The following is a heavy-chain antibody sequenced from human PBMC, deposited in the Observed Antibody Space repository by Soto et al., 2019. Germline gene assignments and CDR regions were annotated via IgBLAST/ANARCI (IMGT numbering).Heavy chain of an antibody. CDR2: INPSGGST. V-gene: IGHV1-46*01. CDR3: ARSSRPQEMATILHFDY. Sequence: RASVKVSCKASGYTFTSYYMHWVRQAPGQGLEWMGIINPSGGSTSYAQKFQGRVTMTRDTSTSTVYMELSSLRSEDTAVYYCARSSRPQEMATILHFDYWGQGTLVTVSS. J-gene: IGHJ4*02. D-gene: IGHD5-12*01. CDR1: GYTFTSYY.